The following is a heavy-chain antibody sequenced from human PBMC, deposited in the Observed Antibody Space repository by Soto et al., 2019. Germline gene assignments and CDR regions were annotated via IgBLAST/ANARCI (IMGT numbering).Heavy chain of an antibody. Sequence: QVQLVQSGAEVKKPGASVRVSCKASGYIFTTNGISWVRQAPGQGLEWMGWINPDNGNTVYAQKFQGRGTMTIDTSTSTAYMELGSLRSDDTAVYYCARGYCSCGICPIDYWGQGTLVTVSS. CDR1: GYIFTTNG. CDR2: INPDNGNT. CDR3: ARGYCSCGICPIDY. D-gene: IGHD2-15*01. V-gene: IGHV1-18*01. J-gene: IGHJ4*02.